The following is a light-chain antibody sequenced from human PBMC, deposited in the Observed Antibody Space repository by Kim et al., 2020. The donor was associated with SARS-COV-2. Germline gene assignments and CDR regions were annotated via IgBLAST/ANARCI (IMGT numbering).Light chain of an antibody. CDR2: LGS. CDR3: MQTLQTPYT. V-gene: IGKV2-28*01. J-gene: IGKJ2*01. CDR1: QSLLHYTGNNY. Sequence: EPSSLSCRSRQSLLHYTGNNYLDWYVQKPGQSPRLLIYLGSNRASGVPDRFSGSGSGTDFTLQISRVEAEDVGVYYCMQTLQTPYTFGQGTKLEIK.